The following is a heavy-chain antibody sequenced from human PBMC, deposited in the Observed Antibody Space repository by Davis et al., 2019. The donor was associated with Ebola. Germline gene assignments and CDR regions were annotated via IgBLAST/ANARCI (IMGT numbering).Heavy chain of an antibody. J-gene: IGHJ5*02. D-gene: IGHD6-19*01. CDR2: ISYDGSNK. CDR3: SGLGASSGWYLP. Sequence: GESLKISCAVSGFTFSSYWMSWVRQAPGKGLEWVAVISYDGSNKYYADSVKGRFTISRDNSKNTLYLQMNSLRAEDTAVYYCSGLGASSGWYLPWGQGTLVTVSS. CDR1: GFTFSSYW. V-gene: IGHV3-30*03.